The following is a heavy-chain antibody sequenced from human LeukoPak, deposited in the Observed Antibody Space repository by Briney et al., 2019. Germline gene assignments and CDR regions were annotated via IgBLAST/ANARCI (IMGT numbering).Heavy chain of an antibody. CDR1: GYTLTELS. CDR2: FDPEDGET. CDR3: ATVVITTFNFDY. J-gene: IGHJ4*02. V-gene: IGHV1-24*01. Sequence: ASVKVSCKVSGYTLTELSMNWVRQAPGKGLEWMGGFDPEDGETIYAQKFQGRVTMTEDTSTDTAYMELSSLRSEDTAVYYCATVVITTFNFDYWGQGTLVTASS. D-gene: IGHD3-22*01.